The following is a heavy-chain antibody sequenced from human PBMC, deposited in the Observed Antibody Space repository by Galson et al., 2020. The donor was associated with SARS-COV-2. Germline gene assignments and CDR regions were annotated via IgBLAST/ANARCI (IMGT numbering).Heavy chain of an antibody. CDR2: IWYDGSNK. V-gene: IGHV3-33*01. D-gene: IGHD2-15*01. CDR1: GFTFSSYG. J-gene: IGHJ3*02. Sequence: GGSLRLSCAASGFTFSSYGMHWVRQAPGKGLEWVAVIWYDGSNKYYADSVKGRFTISRDNSKNTLYLQMNSLRAEDTAVYYCARDLRLGVDSDAFDIWGQGTMVTVSS. CDR3: ARDLRLGVDSDAFDI.